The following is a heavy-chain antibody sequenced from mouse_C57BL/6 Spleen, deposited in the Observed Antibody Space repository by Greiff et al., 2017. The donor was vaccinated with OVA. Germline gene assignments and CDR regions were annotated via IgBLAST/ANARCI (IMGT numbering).Heavy chain of an antibody. CDR2: INPNNGGT. D-gene: IGHD2-3*01. CDR1: GYTFTDYN. Sequence: EVQLQQSGPELVKPGASVKIPCKASGYTFTDYNMDWVKQSHGKSLEWIGDINPNNGGTIYNQKFKGKATLTVDKSSSTAYMALRSLTSEDTAVYYCARSDDGYPAWFAYWGQGTLVTVSA. V-gene: IGHV1-18*01. J-gene: IGHJ3*01. CDR3: ARSDDGYPAWFAY.